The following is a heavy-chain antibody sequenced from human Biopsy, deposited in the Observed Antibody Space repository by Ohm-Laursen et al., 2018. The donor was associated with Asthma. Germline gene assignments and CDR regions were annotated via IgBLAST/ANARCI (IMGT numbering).Heavy chain of an antibody. J-gene: IGHJ4*02. D-gene: IGHD6-19*01. CDR3: ARGDSSGWSHYYFDY. V-gene: IGHV3-53*01. Sequence: RLSCAAPGFTVSRDHMFWVRQAPGKGLEWVSVIYSGGTSHTADSVRGRFTISRDFSKNTLHLQMHSLRVEDTAVYYCARGDSSGWSHYYFDYWGQGTLVTVSS. CDR2: IYSGGTS. CDR1: GFTVSRDH.